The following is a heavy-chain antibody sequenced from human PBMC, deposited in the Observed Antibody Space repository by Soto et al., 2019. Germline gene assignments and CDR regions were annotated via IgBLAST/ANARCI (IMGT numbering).Heavy chain of an antibody. V-gene: IGHV3-74*01. Sequence: PGGSLRLSCAASAVPYSNYWMHWVRQAPGKGLVWVSHINSDGSDTTYADSVKGRFTISRDNAKNTLFLQMNSLKAEDTAVYYCVRDDVDLVIDDWGLGTLVTVSS. CDR2: INSDGSDT. CDR1: AVPYSNYW. CDR3: VRDDVDLVIDD. D-gene: IGHD6-13*01. J-gene: IGHJ4*02.